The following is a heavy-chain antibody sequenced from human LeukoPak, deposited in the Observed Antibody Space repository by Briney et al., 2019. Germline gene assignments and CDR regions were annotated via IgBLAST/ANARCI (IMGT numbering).Heavy chain of an antibody. CDR1: GGSIGSSSYY. J-gene: IGHJ4*02. D-gene: IGHD4-23*01. Sequence: PSETLSLTCTVSGGSIGSSSYYWGWIPQPPGKGLEWIGSINYSGSTYYNPSLKSRVTISVDTSKNQFSLKLSSVTAADTAVYYCARQDYGGNSGENYWGQGTLVTVSS. CDR3: ARQDYGGNSGENY. CDR2: INYSGST. V-gene: IGHV4-39*01.